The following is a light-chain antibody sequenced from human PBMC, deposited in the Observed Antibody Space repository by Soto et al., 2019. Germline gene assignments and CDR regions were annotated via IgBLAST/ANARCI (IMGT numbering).Light chain of an antibody. CDR2: DAS. CDR3: QQRGKWRRT. CDR1: ESVSSY. Sequence: EIVLTQSPATLSLSPGESVTLSCRASESVSSYLAGYQQKPGQAPRLLIYDASNRATDIPARFSGSGSGTDFTLTISSLASEDLCVYYCQQRGKWRRTLGQGTTLEIK. J-gene: IGKJ2*01. V-gene: IGKV3-11*01.